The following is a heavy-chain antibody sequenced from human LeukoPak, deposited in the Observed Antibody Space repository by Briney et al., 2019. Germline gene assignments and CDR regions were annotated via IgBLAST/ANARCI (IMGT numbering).Heavy chain of an antibody. CDR3: AKDIFTMVRGAFDY. V-gene: IGHV3-9*01. Sequence: AGRSLRLSCAASGFTFDDYAMHWVRQAPGKGLEWVSGISWNSGSIGYADSVKGRFTISRDNAKNSLYPQMNSLRAEDTALYYCAKDIFTMVRGAFDYWGQGTLVTVSS. J-gene: IGHJ4*02. CDR1: GFTFDDYA. D-gene: IGHD3-10*01. CDR2: ISWNSGSI.